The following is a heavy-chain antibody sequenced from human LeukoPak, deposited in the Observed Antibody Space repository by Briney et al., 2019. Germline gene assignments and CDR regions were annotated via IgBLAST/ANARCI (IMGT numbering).Heavy chain of an antibody. Sequence: KPSETLSLTCSVSGGSIGSNYWTGIRQPPGRGLEYIGYIYYTGGTNYNPSLKSRVTISVDTSKNQFSLKLSSVTAADTAVYFCAKYGNSGWVIDNWGQGTLVTVSS. CDR2: IYYTGGT. CDR1: GGSIGSNY. D-gene: IGHD6-19*01. CDR3: AKYGNSGWVIDN. J-gene: IGHJ4*02. V-gene: IGHV4-59*08.